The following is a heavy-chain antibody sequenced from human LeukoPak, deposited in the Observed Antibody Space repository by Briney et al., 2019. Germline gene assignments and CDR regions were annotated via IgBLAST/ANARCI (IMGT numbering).Heavy chain of an antibody. CDR1: GFTFSIYA. Sequence: GGSLRLSCAASGFTFSIYAMSWVRQAPGKGLEWVSAISGSGGSTYYADSVKGRFTISRDNSKNTLYLQMNSLRAEDTAVYYCAKGVVSQLLLYQNYFDYWGKGTLVTVSS. CDR3: AKGVVSQLLLYQNYFDY. CDR2: ISGSGGST. V-gene: IGHV3-23*01. J-gene: IGHJ4*02. D-gene: IGHD2-2*02.